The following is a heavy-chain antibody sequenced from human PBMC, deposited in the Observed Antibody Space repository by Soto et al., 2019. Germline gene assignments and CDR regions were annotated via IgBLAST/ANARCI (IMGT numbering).Heavy chain of an antibody. CDR1: GGSFSGYY. J-gene: IGHJ4*02. D-gene: IGHD6-19*01. CDR3: ARGLRQPSGY. V-gene: IGHV4-34*01. CDR2: INHSGST. Sequence: SETLSLTCAVYGGSFSGYYWSWIRQPPGKGLEWIGEINHSGSTNYNPSLKSRVTISVDTSKNQFSLKLSSVTAADTAVYYCARGLRQPSGYWGQGTLVTVSS.